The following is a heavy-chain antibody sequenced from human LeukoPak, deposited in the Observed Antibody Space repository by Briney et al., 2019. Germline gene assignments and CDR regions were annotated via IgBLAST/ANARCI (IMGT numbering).Heavy chain of an antibody. CDR2: IYHSGTT. Sequence: SETLSLTCTVSGGSISSSNWWGWVRQPPGKGLECIGEIYHSGTTNYNPSLKSRVTISVDTSKNQFSLKLSSVTAADTAVYYCARNTAALTMVRGLRRGRFDYWGQGTLVTVSS. CDR1: GGSISSSNW. D-gene: IGHD3-10*01. CDR3: ARNTAALTMVRGLRRGRFDY. J-gene: IGHJ4*02. V-gene: IGHV4-4*02.